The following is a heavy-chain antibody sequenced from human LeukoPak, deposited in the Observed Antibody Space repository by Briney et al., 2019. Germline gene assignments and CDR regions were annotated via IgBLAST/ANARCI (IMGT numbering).Heavy chain of an antibody. CDR1: GFTFCSYS. CDR3: ARGSISIAMATDAFDT. CDR2: MSSSSKYI. Sequence: GGSLRHSPAASGFTFCSYSMNWVRQAPGKGLEWVSSMSSSSKYIYYADSVKGRFTISRDNAKNSLILQMNSLRAEDTAVYYCARGSISIAMATDAFDTWGQGPRATVSS. J-gene: IGHJ3*02. V-gene: IGHV3-21*01. D-gene: IGHD6-19*01.